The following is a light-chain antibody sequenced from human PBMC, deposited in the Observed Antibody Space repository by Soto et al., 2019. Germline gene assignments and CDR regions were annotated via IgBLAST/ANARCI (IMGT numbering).Light chain of an antibody. Sequence: RAESPATLSVYTGERVNLSCRTSHSVNRHVAWYQQKPGPAPRLLLYGASTRATGSPVRLSGSGFGTEFTLTISRLEHEDFAVYYCLHYNKWPRWTFGQGTKVDIK. CDR2: GAS. CDR3: LHYNKWPRWT. V-gene: IGKV3-15*01. J-gene: IGKJ1*01. CDR1: HSVNRH.